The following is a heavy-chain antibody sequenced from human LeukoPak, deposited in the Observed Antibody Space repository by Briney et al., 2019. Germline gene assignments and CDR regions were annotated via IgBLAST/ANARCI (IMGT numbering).Heavy chain of an antibody. D-gene: IGHD6-13*01. V-gene: IGHV1-18*01. J-gene: IGHJ6*03. CDR3: ARDGAGIHYMDV. CDR1: GGTFSSYA. CDR2: ISAYNGNT. Sequence: ASVKVSCKASGGTFSSYAISWVRQAPGQGLEWMGWISAYNGNTNYAQKLQGRVTMTTDTSTSTAYMELRSLRSDDTAVYYCARDGAGIHYMDVWGKGTTVTVSS.